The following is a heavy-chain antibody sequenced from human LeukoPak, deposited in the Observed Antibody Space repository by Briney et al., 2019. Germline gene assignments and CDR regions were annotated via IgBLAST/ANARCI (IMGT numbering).Heavy chain of an antibody. J-gene: IGHJ4*02. CDR2: TYQVGSEN. V-gene: IGHV3-7*01. CDR1: GFTFSSYW. CDR3: ARDGVRGNYDHIHFDF. Sequence: GGSLRPSCAASGFTFSSYWMSWVRQAPGKGLEWVANTYQVGSENYYVDSVKGRFTIFRDNAKNSLYLQMNSLRAEDTAVYYCARDGVRGNYDHIHFDFWGRGTLVTVSS. D-gene: IGHD3-22*01.